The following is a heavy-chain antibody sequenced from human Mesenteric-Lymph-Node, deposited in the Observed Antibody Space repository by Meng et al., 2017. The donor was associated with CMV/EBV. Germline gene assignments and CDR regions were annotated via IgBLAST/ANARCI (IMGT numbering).Heavy chain of an antibody. Sequence: SSYGMHWVRQAPGKGLEWVALIWYDGSNKYYADSVKGRFTISRDNSKNTLYLQMNSLRAEDTAVYYCARDAGYSSSWFSGSAEYFQHWGQGTLVTVSS. CDR2: IWYDGSNK. J-gene: IGHJ1*01. D-gene: IGHD6-13*01. V-gene: IGHV3-33*01. CDR3: ARDAGYSSSWFSGSAEYFQH. CDR1: SSYG.